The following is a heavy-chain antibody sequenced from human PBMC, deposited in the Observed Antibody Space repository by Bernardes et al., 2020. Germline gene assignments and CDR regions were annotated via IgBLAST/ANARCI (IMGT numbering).Heavy chain of an antibody. CDR3: AKGGYSGSGWYWGFDY. Sequence: GGSLRLSCAASGFTFSSYGMHWVRQAPGKGLEWVAVISYDGSNKYYADSVKGRFTISRDNSKNTLYLQMNSLRAEDTAVYYCAKGGYSGSGWYWGFDYWGQGTLVTVSS. V-gene: IGHV3-30*18. CDR2: ISYDGSNK. J-gene: IGHJ4*02. CDR1: GFTFSSYG. D-gene: IGHD6-19*01.